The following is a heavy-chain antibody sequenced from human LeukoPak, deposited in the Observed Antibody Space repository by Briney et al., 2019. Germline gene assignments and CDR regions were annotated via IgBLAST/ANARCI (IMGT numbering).Heavy chain of an antibody. V-gene: IGHV3-23*01. Sequence: PGGSLRLSCATSGFTFRSYWMNWVRQAPGKGLEWVSAISGSGGSTYYADSVKGRFTISRDNSKNTLYLQMNSLRAEDTAVYYCAKDFYSGYDYNYFDYWGQGTLVTVSS. CDR3: AKDFYSGYDYNYFDY. CDR1: GFTFRSYW. CDR2: ISGSGGST. D-gene: IGHD5-12*01. J-gene: IGHJ4*02.